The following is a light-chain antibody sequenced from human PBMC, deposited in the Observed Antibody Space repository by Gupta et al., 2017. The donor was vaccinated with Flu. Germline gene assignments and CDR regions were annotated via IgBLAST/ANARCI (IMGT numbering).Light chain of an antibody. CDR2: EVG. CDR1: CSDVGRYNY. V-gene: IGLV2-14*01. J-gene: IGLJ3*02. Sequence: TISWTGTCSDVGRYNYVYRCQQNPGKAHKLIIYEVGNRPSGISNRFSGSKSGNTASLTISGLQAEDEADYYCSSYKSGGTWVFGGGTKVTVL. CDR3: SSYKSGGTWV.